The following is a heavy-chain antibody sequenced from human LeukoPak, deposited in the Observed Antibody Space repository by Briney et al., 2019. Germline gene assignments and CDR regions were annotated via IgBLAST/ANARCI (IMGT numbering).Heavy chain of an antibody. CDR3: AKVEYYYDSSGYSLLDY. J-gene: IGHJ4*02. Sequence: GGSLRLSCAASGFTFSSYWMSWVRQAPGKGLEWVANIKQDGSEKYYVDSVKGRFTISRDNAKNSLYLQMNSLRAEDTAVYYCAKVEYYYDSSGYSLLDYWGQGTLVTVSS. D-gene: IGHD3-22*01. V-gene: IGHV3-7*01. CDR2: IKQDGSEK. CDR1: GFTFSSYW.